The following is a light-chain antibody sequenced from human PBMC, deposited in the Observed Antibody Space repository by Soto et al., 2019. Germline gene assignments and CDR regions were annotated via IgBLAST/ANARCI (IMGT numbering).Light chain of an antibody. Sequence: QPVLTQPPSASASLGASVKLTCTLSSGHNSYAIAWHQQQPEKGPRYLMKVNSDGSHSKGDGIPDRFSGSSSGAERYLTISSLQSEDEADYYCQTWSTDTRVFGGGTKLTVL. CDR2: VNSDGSH. CDR1: SGHNSYA. J-gene: IGLJ3*02. CDR3: QTWSTDTRV. V-gene: IGLV4-69*01.